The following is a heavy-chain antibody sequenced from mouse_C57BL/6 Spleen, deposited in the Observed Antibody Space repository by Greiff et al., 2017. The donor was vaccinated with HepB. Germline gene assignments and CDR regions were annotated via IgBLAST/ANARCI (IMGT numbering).Heavy chain of an antibody. J-gene: IGHJ2*01. CDR3: ARYKGLRAYVDY. CDR1: GFTFTDYY. CDR2: IRNKANGYTT. Sequence: DVMLVESGGGLVQPGGSLSLSCAASGFTFTDYYMSWVRQPPGKALEWLGFIRNKANGYTTEYSASVKGRFTISRDNSQSILYLQMKALRAEDSATYYCARYKGLRAYVDYWGQGTTLTVSS. V-gene: IGHV7-3*01. D-gene: IGHD3-1*01.